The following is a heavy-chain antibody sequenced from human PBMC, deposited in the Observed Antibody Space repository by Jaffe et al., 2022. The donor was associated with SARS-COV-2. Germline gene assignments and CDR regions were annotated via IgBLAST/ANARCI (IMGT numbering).Heavy chain of an antibody. V-gene: IGHV1-2*02. CDR3: ARYYDSSGYYLGFGNYFDY. Sequence: QVQLVQSGAEVKKPGASVKVSCKASGYTFTGYYMHWVRQAPGQGLEWMGWINPNSGGTNYAQKFQGRVTMTRDTSISTAYMELSRLRSDDTAVYYCARYYDSSGYYLGFGNYFDYWGQGTLVTVSS. CDR2: INPNSGGT. D-gene: IGHD3-22*01. J-gene: IGHJ4*02. CDR1: GYTFTGYY.